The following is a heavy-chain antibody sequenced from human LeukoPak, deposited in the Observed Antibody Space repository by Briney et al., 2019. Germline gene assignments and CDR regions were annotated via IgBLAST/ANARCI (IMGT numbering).Heavy chain of an antibody. V-gene: IGHV6-1*01. CDR2: TYYRSKWYN. J-gene: IGHJ4*02. Sequence: SQTLSLTCALSGDRVSSNSAAWNWIRQSPSRGLEWQGRTYYRSKWYNDYAVSVKSRITINPDTSKNQFSLQLNSVTPEDTAVYYCARAPAIAAAPDSIDYWGQGTLVTVSS. CDR3: ARAPAIAAAPDSIDY. CDR1: GDRVSSNSAA. D-gene: IGHD6-13*01.